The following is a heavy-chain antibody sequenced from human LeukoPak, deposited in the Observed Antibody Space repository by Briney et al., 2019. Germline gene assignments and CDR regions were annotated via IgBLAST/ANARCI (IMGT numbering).Heavy chain of an antibody. D-gene: IGHD3-10*01. CDR2: MNPNSGNT. Sequence: ASVKVSCKASGYTFTSYDINWVRQATGQGLEWMGWMNPNSGNTGYAQKFQGRVTMTRNTSISTAYMELSSLRSEDTAVYYCARVSRITMVRGAPRYYFQHWGQGTLVTVPS. V-gene: IGHV1-8*01. CDR3: ARVSRITMVRGAPRYYFQH. CDR1: GYTFTSYD. J-gene: IGHJ1*01.